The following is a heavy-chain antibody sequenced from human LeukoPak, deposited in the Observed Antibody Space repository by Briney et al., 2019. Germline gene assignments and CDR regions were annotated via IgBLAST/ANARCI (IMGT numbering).Heavy chain of an antibody. CDR1: GFTFSIYA. V-gene: IGHV3-23*01. D-gene: IGHD6-6*01. CDR3: ARRSSSKHFDY. CDR2: IFDSGGGT. J-gene: IGHJ4*02. Sequence: GGSLRLSCTASGFTFSIYAMSWVRQAPGKGLEWVASIFDSGGGTYYADSVKGRFTVSSDNSEHPLSLQMNGLGADDTAVYYCARRSSSKHFDYWGQGTLVTVSS.